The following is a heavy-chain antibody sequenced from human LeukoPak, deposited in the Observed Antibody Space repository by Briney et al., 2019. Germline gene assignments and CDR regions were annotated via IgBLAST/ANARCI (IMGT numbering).Heavy chain of an antibody. Sequence: GGSLRLSCAASGFTFSSYAMSWVRQAPGKGLEWVSAISGSGGSTYYADSVKGRFTISIDNSKNTLYLQMNSLRAEDTAVYYCAKSLYSYGYFSDYWGQGTLVTVSS. J-gene: IGHJ4*02. CDR1: GFTFSSYA. CDR2: ISGSGGST. V-gene: IGHV3-23*01. CDR3: AKSLYSYGYFSDY. D-gene: IGHD5-18*01.